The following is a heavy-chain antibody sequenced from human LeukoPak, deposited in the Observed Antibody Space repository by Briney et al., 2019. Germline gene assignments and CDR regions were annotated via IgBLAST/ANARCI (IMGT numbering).Heavy chain of an antibody. Sequence: SETLSLTCAVYGGSFSGYYWSWIRQPPGKGLEWIGEINHSGSTNYNPSLKSRVTISVDTSMNQFSLKLSSVTAADTAVYYCARAPTDYDILAYFDYWGQGTLVTVSS. J-gene: IGHJ4*02. CDR3: ARAPTDYDILAYFDY. D-gene: IGHD3-9*01. V-gene: IGHV4-34*01. CDR2: INHSGST. CDR1: GGSFSGYY.